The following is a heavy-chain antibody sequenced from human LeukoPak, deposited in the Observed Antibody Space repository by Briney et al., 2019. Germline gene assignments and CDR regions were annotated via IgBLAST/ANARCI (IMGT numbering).Heavy chain of an antibody. CDR3: AREGSGYSYGFLDY. V-gene: IGHV1-69*04. J-gene: IGHJ4*02. CDR1: GGTFSSYI. D-gene: IGHD5-18*01. Sequence: ASVKVSCKASGGTFSSYIISWVRQAPGQGLEWMGRIIPILGIANYAQKFQGRVTITAHKSTSTAYMELSSLRSEDTAVYYCAREGSGYSYGFLDYWGQGTLVTVSS. CDR2: IIPILGIA.